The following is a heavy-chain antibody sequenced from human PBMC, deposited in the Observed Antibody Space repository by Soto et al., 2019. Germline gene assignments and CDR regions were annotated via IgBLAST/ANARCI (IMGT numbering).Heavy chain of an antibody. CDR2: IIPILGIA. CDR1: GGTFSSYT. D-gene: IGHD4-17*01. J-gene: IGHJ4*02. Sequence: QVQLVQSGAEVKKPGSSVKVSCKASGGTFSSYTISWVRQAPGQGLEWMGRIIPILGIANYAQKFQGRVTITADKSTSTAYMGLSSLSSEDTAVYYCARATTVVTPDDYWGQGTLVTVSS. CDR3: ARATTVVTPDDY. V-gene: IGHV1-69*02.